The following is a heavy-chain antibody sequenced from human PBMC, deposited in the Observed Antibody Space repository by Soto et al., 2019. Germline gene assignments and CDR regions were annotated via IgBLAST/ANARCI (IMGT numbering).Heavy chain of an antibody. V-gene: IGHV1-18*01. CDR1: GYTFSSYN. D-gene: IGHD2-15*01. CDR2: ISGYNADT. J-gene: IGHJ4*02. CDR3: TRQGGDY. Sequence: QVQLVQSGPEVKRPGASVKVSGKASGYTFSSYNINWVRQAPGQGLEWMAWISGYNADTKYAENFQGRITVTRDTLTTTVYMELRSLRSDDTAVYYCTRQGGDYWGQGTPVTVSS.